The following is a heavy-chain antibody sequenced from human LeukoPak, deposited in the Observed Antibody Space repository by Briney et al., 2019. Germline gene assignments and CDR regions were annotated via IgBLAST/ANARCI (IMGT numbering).Heavy chain of an antibody. D-gene: IGHD3-10*01. CDR1: GLTVSDNY. CDR2: IYPGGST. V-gene: IGHV3-53*01. Sequence: GGSLTLSCAASGLTVSDNYMSWVRQAPGKGLEWLSVIYPGGSTYYADSVKGRFTISRDNSKNTLFLQMNSLRVEDTAVYYCAKNRGSGSYYESDYWGQGTLVTVSS. J-gene: IGHJ4*02. CDR3: AKNRGSGSYYESDY.